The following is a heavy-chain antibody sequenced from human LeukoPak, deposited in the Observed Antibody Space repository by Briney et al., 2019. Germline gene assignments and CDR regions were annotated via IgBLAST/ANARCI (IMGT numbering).Heavy chain of an antibody. J-gene: IGHJ4*02. CDR2: TSNSGSPI. V-gene: IGHV3-48*01. Sequence: PGGALRLSCVVSGFTFDSYSMNWVRQAPGKGLEWISYTSNSGSPIYYADSVKGRFTISRDKDKSSLYLQMNSLAADDTAVYYCARGLALGLTVTPKAFDYWGQGTLVTVSS. CDR1: GFTFDSYS. D-gene: IGHD4-11*01. CDR3: ARGLALGLTVTPKAFDY.